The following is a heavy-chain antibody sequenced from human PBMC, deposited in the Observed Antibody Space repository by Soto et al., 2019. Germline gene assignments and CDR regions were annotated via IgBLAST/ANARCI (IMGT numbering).Heavy chain of an antibody. V-gene: IGHV3-15*01. CDR1: GFTFSNAW. J-gene: IGHJ3*02. Sequence: GESLKISCAASGFTFSNAWMSWVRQAPGKGLEWVGRIKSKTDGGTTDYAAPVKGRFTISRYDSKNTLYLQMNSLKTEDTALYYCTTTGGYSYGSQAFDIWGQGTMVTVSS. CDR2: IKSKTDGGTT. D-gene: IGHD5-18*01. CDR3: TTTGGYSYGSQAFDI.